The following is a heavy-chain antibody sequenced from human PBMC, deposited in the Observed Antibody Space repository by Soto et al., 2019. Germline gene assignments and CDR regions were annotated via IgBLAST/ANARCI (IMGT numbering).Heavy chain of an antibody. J-gene: IGHJ6*03. CDR3: ARNDSGYADYMDV. V-gene: IGHV4-4*02. Sequence: SETLSLTCAVSGGSISSSNWWGWGRQPPGKGLEWIGEIYHSGSTNYNPSLKSRVTTSVDTSENQFSLRLSSVTAADTAVYYCARNDSGYADYMDVWGKGTTVTVSS. D-gene: IGHD5-12*01. CDR2: IYHSGST. CDR1: GGSISSSNW.